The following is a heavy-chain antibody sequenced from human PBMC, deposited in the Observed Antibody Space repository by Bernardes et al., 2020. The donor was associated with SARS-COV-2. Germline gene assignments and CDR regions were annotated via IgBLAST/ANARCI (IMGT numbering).Heavy chain of an antibody. Sequence: GGSLRLSCAASGFTFSSYAMHWVRQAPGKGLEWVAVISSDGSNKYYADSVKGRFTISRDNSKNTLYLQMNSLRTDDTAVYYCARDPAFLYFGQYFQHWGQGTLGTVSS. CDR2: ISSDGSNK. J-gene: IGHJ1*01. D-gene: IGHD3-10*01. V-gene: IGHV3-30*01. CDR3: ARDPAFLYFGQYFQH. CDR1: GFTFSSYA.